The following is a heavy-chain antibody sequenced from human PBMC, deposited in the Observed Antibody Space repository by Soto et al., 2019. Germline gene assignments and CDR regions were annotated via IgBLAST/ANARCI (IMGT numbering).Heavy chain of an antibody. CDR3: ARVGFLEWLFDY. D-gene: IGHD3-3*01. J-gene: IGHJ4*02. CDR2: IYYSGST. V-gene: IGHV4-59*01. CDR1: GGSISSYY. Sequence: SETLSLTCTVSGGSISSYYWSWIRQPPGKGLEWIGDIYYSGSTNYNPSLKSRVTISVDTSKNQLSLKLSSVTAADTAVYYCARVGFLEWLFDYWGQGTLVTVSS.